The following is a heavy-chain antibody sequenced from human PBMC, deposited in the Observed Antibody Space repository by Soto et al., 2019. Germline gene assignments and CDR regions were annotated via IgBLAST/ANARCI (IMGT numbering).Heavy chain of an antibody. CDR3: AKGVSSSSLSFDY. CDR2: IWYDGSNK. D-gene: IGHD6-6*01. CDR1: GFTFSSYG. V-gene: IGHV3-33*06. J-gene: IGHJ4*02. Sequence: QPGGRMGLSFAASGFTFSSYGVHWLRQAPGKGLEWVAVIWYDGSNKYYADSVKGRFTISRDNSKNTLYLQMNSLRAEDTAVYYCAKGVSSSSLSFDYWGQGTLVTVSS.